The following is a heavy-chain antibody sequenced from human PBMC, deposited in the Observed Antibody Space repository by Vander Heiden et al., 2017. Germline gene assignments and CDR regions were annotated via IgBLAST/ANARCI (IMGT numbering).Heavy chain of an antibody. CDR1: GFIFKTYG. D-gene: IGHD5-18*01. CDR3: ARDLSYGSLDY. CDR2: IWHDGSKR. V-gene: IGHV3-33*01. J-gene: IGHJ4*02. Sequence: QVQLVESGGSVVQPGTSLRLSCAASGFIFKTYGFHWVRQAPGKGLEWVALIWHDGSKRFYADSVKGRFTISRDDSKNTLFLQMNSLRAEDTAVYYCARDLSYGSLDYGGQGTLVTVSS.